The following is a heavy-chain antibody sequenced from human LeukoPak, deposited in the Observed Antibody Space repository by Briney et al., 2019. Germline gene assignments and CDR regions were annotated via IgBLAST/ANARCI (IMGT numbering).Heavy chain of an antibody. D-gene: IGHD3-10*01. Sequence: NPSETLSLTCTVSGXSISSYYWSWIRQPPGKGLEWIGYIYYSGITNYNPSLKSRVTISLDTSKNQFSLNLNSLTTADTAVYYCARTKYYYGSGSPFDYWGQGTLVTVSS. J-gene: IGHJ4*02. CDR1: GXSISSYY. V-gene: IGHV4-59*01. CDR3: ARTKYYYGSGSPFDY. CDR2: IYYSGIT.